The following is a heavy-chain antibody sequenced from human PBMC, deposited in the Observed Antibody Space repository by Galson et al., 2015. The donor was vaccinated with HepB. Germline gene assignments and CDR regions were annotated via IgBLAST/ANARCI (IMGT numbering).Heavy chain of an antibody. CDR1: GYTFTSYY. V-gene: IGHV1-46*01. D-gene: IGHD2-21*01. CDR3: ASLPEGPPKLAYCGGDCYSAYFQH. J-gene: IGHJ1*01. CDR2: ISPSGGST. Sequence: SVKVSCKASGYTFTSYYMHWVRQAPGQGLEWMGIISPSGGSTSYAQKFQGRVTMTRDTSTSTVYMELSSLRSEDTAVYYCASLPEGPPKLAYCGGDCYSAYFQHWGQGTLVTVSP.